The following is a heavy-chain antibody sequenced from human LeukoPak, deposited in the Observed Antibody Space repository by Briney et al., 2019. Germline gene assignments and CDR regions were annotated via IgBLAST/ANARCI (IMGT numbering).Heavy chain of an antibody. J-gene: IGHJ4*02. D-gene: IGHD1-26*01. CDR2: IYYSGST. CDR3: ARAYSGSYYVVDY. CDR1: GASISGYY. Sequence: PSETLSLTCTVSGASISGYYWSWIRQPPGKGLEWIGYIYYSGSTNYNPSLKSRVTISLDRSKNQFSLKLSSVTAADTAVYYCARAYSGSYYVVDYWGQGTLVTVSS. V-gene: IGHV4-59*12.